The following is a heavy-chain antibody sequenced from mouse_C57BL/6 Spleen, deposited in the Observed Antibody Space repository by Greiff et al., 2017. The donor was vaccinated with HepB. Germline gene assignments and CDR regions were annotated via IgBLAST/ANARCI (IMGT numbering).Heavy chain of an antibody. CDR2: IDPSDSYT. CDR1: GYTFTSYW. J-gene: IGHJ4*01. Sequence: VQLKQPGAELVKPGASVKLSCKASGYTFTSYWMQWVKQRPGQGLEWIGEIDPSDSYTNYNQKFKGKATLTVDTSSSTAYMQLSSLTSEDSAVYYCARRNHGNFYAMDYWGQGTSVTVSS. D-gene: IGHD2-1*01. CDR3: ARRNHGNFYAMDY. V-gene: IGHV1-50*01.